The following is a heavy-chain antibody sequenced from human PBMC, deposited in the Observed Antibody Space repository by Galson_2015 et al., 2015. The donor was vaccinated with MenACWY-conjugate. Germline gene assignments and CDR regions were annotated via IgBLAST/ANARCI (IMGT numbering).Heavy chain of an antibody. Sequence: SLRLSCAASGFTFDDYTMHWVRQAPGKGLEWVSLISWDGGSTYYADSVKGRFTISRDNSKNSLYLQMNSLRTEDTALYYCAKNNPDSSGYSKYYYYGMDVWGQGTTVTVSS. D-gene: IGHD3-22*01. CDR3: AKNNPDSSGYSKYYYYGMDV. J-gene: IGHJ6*02. CDR2: ISWDGGST. V-gene: IGHV3-43*01. CDR1: GFTFDDYT.